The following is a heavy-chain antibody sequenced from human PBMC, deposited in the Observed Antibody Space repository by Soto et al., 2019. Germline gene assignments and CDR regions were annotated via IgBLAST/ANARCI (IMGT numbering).Heavy chain of an antibody. CDR3: AKMGGGIRLNYLDY. Sequence: LSCAASGFTFSSCAMSWVRQAPGKGLEWVSVISGSGDRAFYSDSVKGRFTISRDNSKNTLYLQMSSLRADDTAVYYCAKMGGGIRLNYLDYWGRGAVVTTSS. V-gene: IGHV3-23*01. D-gene: IGHD1-26*01. CDR1: GFTFSSCA. J-gene: IGHJ4*01. CDR2: ISGSGDRA.